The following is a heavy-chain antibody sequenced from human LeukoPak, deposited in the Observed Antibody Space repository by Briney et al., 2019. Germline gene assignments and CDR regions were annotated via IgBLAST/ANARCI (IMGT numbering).Heavy chain of an antibody. CDR1: GFTFSSYD. D-gene: IGHD3-22*01. J-gene: IGHJ4*02. CDR2: ISSNGGST. Sequence: GGSLRLSCSASGFTFSSYDMHWVRQAPGKGLEYVPAISSNGGSTYYADSVKGRFTISRDKSKNPLYLQMSRLRAEDTAVYYCVKSPASSGYLDYWGQGTLVTVSS. CDR3: VKSPASSGYLDY. V-gene: IGHV3-64D*06.